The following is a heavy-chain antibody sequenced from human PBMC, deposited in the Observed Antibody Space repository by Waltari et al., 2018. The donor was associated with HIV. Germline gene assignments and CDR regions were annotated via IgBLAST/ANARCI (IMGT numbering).Heavy chain of an antibody. CDR2: INPKTGGT. D-gene: IGHD3-16*01. V-gene: IGHV1-2*02. CDR3: ARVRMGDYYYSYGMDV. CDR1: GNTFTGYY. Sequence: QVHPVQSGAEVRKPGASVKVSCTASGNTFTGYYMYWVRPAPGQGLQWMGWINPKTGGTQDAQSFQGRVTMARETSISTDYMGLSRLRSDDRDVYYCARVRMGDYYYSYGMDVWGQGTTVTVSS. J-gene: IGHJ6*02.